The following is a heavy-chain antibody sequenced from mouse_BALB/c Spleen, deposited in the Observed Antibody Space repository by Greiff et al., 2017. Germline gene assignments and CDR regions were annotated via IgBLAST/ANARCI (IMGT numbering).Heavy chain of an antibody. J-gene: IGHJ4*01. Sequence: DVKLQESGPGLVKPSQSLSLTCTVTGYSITSDYAWNWIRQFPGNKLEWMGYISYSGSTSYNPSLKSRISITRDTSKNQFFLQLNSVTTEDTATYYCARHDYYYAMDYWGQGTSVTVSS. V-gene: IGHV3-2*02. CDR2: ISYSGST. CDR1: GYSITSDYA. D-gene: IGHD2-4*01. CDR3: ARHDYYYAMDY.